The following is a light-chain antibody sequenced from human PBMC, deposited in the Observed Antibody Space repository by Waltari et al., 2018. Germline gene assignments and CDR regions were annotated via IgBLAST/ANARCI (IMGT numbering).Light chain of an antibody. CDR2: EVS. V-gene: IGLV2-23*02. Sequence: QSALTQPASVSGSPGQSITVSCTGTSSDVGSYNLVSWYQQHPGKAPKLLIFEVSQLPPGISNRFSGSKSGNTASLTVSVLQAEDGADYYCSSYAGNRSVVFGGGTKLTVL. CDR3: SSYAGNRSVV. J-gene: IGLJ2*01. CDR1: SSDVGSYNL.